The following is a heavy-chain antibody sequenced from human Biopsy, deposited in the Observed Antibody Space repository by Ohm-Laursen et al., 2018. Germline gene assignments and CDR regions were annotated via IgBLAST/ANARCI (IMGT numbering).Heavy chain of an antibody. J-gene: IGHJ2*01. Sequence: SETLSLTCIVSGGSISSYYWSWIRQPPGKGLEWIGYIYYTGSTNYNPSLKSRVTISVDTSTNHLSLRLTSVTAADTAVYYCARHAPSYSGSYWRYFDLWGRGTLVTVSS. D-gene: IGHD1-26*01. CDR1: GGSISSYY. CDR3: ARHAPSYSGSYWRYFDL. V-gene: IGHV4-59*08. CDR2: IYYTGST.